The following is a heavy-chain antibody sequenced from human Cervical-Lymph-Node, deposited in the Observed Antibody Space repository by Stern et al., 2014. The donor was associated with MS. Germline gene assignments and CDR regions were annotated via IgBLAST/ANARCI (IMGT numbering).Heavy chain of an antibody. CDR3: ARGIVTNRPAATLHNLFDH. CDR1: GGTFSSSYA. D-gene: IGHD2-15*01. V-gene: IGHV1-69*09. Sequence: QMQLVQSGAEVKKPASSVKVSCKASGGTFSSSYAVSWVRQAPGQGLEWMGRIIPIVGLPSYAQKFQTRLTITADKSTSTVYMELSSLTSEDTAVYYCARGIVTNRPAATLHNLFDHWGQGTLVTVSS. J-gene: IGHJ5*02. CDR2: IIPIVGLP.